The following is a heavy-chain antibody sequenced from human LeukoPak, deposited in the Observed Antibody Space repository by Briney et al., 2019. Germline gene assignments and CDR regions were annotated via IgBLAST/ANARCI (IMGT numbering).Heavy chain of an antibody. J-gene: IGHJ4*02. D-gene: IGHD1-14*01. V-gene: IGHV1-2*06. Sequence: SVKVSCKASGCSFSAYYMHWVRQAPGQGVEWMGRINSNSGDTDYAPNVQRRVPMTRDTSISTTYMDLSRLRSDDTAVYYCAREVGFGSQVYYVDYWGGGTLVTASS. CDR3: AREVGFGSQVYYVDY. CDR1: GCSFSAYY. CDR2: INSNSGDT.